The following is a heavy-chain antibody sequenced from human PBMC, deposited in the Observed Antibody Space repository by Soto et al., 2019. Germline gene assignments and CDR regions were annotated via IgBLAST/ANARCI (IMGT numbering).Heavy chain of an antibody. CDR3: AHRVLRAVFGLVTTTAIYFDF. CDR1: GFSLTTSGVG. V-gene: IGHV2-5*02. Sequence: QITLNESGPTVVKPTETLTLTCTFSGFSLTTSGVGVGWVRQSPGKAPEWLAFIYWDDDKRYSTSLKSRLTIPKYTSKNQVVLTMANVDPADTATYYCAHRVLRAVFGLVTTTAIYFDFWGQGTPVVVSS. CDR2: IYWDDDK. J-gene: IGHJ4*02. D-gene: IGHD3-3*01.